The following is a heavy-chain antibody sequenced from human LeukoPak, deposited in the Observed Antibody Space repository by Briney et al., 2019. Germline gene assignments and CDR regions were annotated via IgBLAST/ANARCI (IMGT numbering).Heavy chain of an antibody. CDR2: IKEDGGET. Sequence: GGSLRLSCVASGFVFSNYCMGWVRQAPGKGLEWVANIKEDGGETYYVDSVKGRFTISRDNAKNSLYLQMNSLRAEDTAVYFCARDGHGDVFLGGYSYFGMDVWGQGATVTVSS. D-gene: IGHD3-3*01. CDR1: GFVFSNYC. CDR3: ARDGHGDVFLGGYSYFGMDV. J-gene: IGHJ6*02. V-gene: IGHV3-7*01.